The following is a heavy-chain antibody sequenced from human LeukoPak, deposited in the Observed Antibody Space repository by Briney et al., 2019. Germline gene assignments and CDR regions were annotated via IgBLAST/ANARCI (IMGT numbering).Heavy chain of an antibody. V-gene: IGHV3-23*01. D-gene: IGHD5-24*01. CDR3: AKVCDGYNLACKDY. CDR2: TSGSGGST. J-gene: IGHJ4*02. Sequence: HPGGSLRLSCAASGFTFSSYAMSWVRQAPGKGLEWVSATSGSGGSTYYADSVKGRFTISRDNSKNTLYLQMNSLRAEDTAVYYCAKVCDGYNLACKDYWGQGTLVTVSS. CDR1: GFTFSSYA.